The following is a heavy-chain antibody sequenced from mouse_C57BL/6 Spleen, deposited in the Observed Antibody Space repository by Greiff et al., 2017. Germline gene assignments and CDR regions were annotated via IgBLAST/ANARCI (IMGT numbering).Heavy chain of an antibody. D-gene: IGHD2-3*01. CDR3: ARSLYDGYYVPFAY. CDR2: IYPGDGDT. CDR1: GYAFSSSW. V-gene: IGHV1-82*01. Sequence: VQLQQSGPELVKPGASVKISCKASGYAFSSSWMNWVKQRPGKGLEWIGRIYPGDGDTNYNGKFKGKATLTADKSSSTAYMQLSSLTSEDSAVYFCARSLYDGYYVPFAYWGQGTLVTVSA. J-gene: IGHJ3*01.